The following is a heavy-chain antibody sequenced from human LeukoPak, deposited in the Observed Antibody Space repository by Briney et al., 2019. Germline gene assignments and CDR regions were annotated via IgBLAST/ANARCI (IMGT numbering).Heavy chain of an antibody. V-gene: IGHV3-21*01. J-gene: IGHJ3*02. Sequence: GGSLTLSCALSGLTFSSYSMNCVRQAAGKRREWVASIRSSSSYIYYADSVEGRYTICRDNAKNSLYLQMTSLRAEDTAVYYCARDPSPSQHYDYVWGSYRPQADAFDIWGQGRVVTVSS. CDR2: IRSSSSYI. CDR1: GLTFSSYS. CDR3: ARDPSPSQHYDYVWGSYRPQADAFDI. D-gene: IGHD3-16*02.